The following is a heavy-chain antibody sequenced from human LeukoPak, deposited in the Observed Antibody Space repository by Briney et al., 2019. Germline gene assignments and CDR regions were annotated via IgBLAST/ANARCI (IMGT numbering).Heavy chain of an antibody. Sequence: SETLSLTCIVSGGSISSSSYYWGWIRQPPGKGLEWIGSIYYSGSTYYNPSLKSRVTISVDTSKNQFSLKLSSVTAADTAVYYCARSIEMATISGFGYWGQGTLVTVSS. CDR3: ARSIEMATISGFGY. V-gene: IGHV4-39*07. J-gene: IGHJ4*02. CDR1: GGSISSSSYY. D-gene: IGHD5-24*01. CDR2: IYYSGST.